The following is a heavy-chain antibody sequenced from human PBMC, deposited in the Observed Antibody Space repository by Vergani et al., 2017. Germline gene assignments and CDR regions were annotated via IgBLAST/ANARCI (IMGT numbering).Heavy chain of an antibody. J-gene: IGHJ5*02. CDR1: GGSVSSGSYY. CDR3: AREGLVGASRWFDH. Sequence: QVQLQESGPGLVKPSETLSLTCTVPGGSVSSGSYYWSWIRQPPGKGLEWIGYIYYSGSTNYNPSLKSRVTISVDTSKNQFSLKLSSVAAADTAVYYCAREGLVGASRWFDHWGQGTLVTVSS. CDR2: IYYSGST. D-gene: IGHD1-26*01. V-gene: IGHV4-61*01.